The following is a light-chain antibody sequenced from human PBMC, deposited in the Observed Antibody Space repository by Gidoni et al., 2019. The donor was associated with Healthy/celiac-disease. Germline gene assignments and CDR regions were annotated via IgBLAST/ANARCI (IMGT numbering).Light chain of an antibody. Sequence: QSALTQPASVSGSPGQSITISCTGTSSDVGGYNYVSWYQQHPGKAPKLMIYDVSNRPSGVSNRFSGSKSCNTASLTISGLQAEDDADYSCSSYTSSSTYVFGTGTKVTVL. CDR3: SSYTSSSTYV. CDR1: SSDVGGYNY. J-gene: IGLJ1*01. V-gene: IGLV2-14*01. CDR2: DVS.